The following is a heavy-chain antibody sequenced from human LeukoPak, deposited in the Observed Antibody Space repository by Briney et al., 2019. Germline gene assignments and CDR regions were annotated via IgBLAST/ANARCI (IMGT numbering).Heavy chain of an antibody. CDR2: IYHSGST. CDR3: ARGSYGDYADY. V-gene: IGHV4-30-2*01. CDR1: GGSISSGGYS. D-gene: IGHD4-17*01. J-gene: IGHJ4*02. Sequence: SETLSLTCAVSGGSISSGGYSWRWIRQPPGKGLEWIGYIYHSGSTYYNPSLKSRVTISADRSKNQFSLKLSSVTAADTAVYYCARGSYGDYADYWGQGTLVTVSS.